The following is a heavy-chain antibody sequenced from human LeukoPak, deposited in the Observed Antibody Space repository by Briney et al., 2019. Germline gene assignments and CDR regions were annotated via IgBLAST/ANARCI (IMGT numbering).Heavy chain of an antibody. CDR2: ISFDGGNK. D-gene: IGHD6-19*01. J-gene: IGHJ4*02. CDR1: GFTFSSYA. V-gene: IGHV3-30*04. CDR3: AWCFGSRGWYGIAD. Sequence: PGGSLRLSCAASGFTFSSYAMHWVRQAPGKGLEWVAVISFDGGNKYYADSVKGRFTISRENSKNTLYLQMNRLRAAGMAVYECAWCFGSRGWYGIADWGQGTLVTVSS.